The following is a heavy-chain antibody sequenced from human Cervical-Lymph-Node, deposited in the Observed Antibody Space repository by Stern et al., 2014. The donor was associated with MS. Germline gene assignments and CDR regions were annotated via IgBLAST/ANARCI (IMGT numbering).Heavy chain of an antibody. CDR2: INPNSGGT. V-gene: IGHV1-2*04. D-gene: IGHD2-2*01. CDR1: GYTFTGYY. Sequence: VHLVESGAEVKKPGASVKVSCKASGYTFTGYYMHWVRQAPGQGLEWMGWINPNSGGTNYAQKFQGWVTMTRDTSISTAYMELSRLRSDDTAVYYCARTPVVPGSDAFDIWGQGTMVTVSS. CDR3: ARTPVVPGSDAFDI. J-gene: IGHJ3*02.